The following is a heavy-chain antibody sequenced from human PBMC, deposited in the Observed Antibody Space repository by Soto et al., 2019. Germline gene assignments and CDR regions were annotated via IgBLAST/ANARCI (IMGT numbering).Heavy chain of an antibody. CDR3: ARGPDCSSGTCYFAYFDC. J-gene: IGHJ4*02. CDR1: GGSSSGHY. D-gene: IGHD2-15*01. CDR2: INHSGST. V-gene: IGHV4-34*01. Sequence: QVQLHQWGAGLLKPSETLSLTCAVYGGSSSGHYWSWIRQPPGKGLEWIGEINHSGSTNYNPSLKSRVTISVDTSKNQFSLKLSSVTAADTAVYYCARGPDCSSGTCYFAYFDCWGQGTLVTVSS.